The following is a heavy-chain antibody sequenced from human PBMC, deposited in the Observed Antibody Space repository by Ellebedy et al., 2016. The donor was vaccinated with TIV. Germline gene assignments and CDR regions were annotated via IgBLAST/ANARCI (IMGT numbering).Heavy chain of an antibody. CDR2: ISYDGSNK. CDR3: ARDRSGYSYAYFDY. D-gene: IGHD5-18*01. Sequence: GGSLRLXCAASGFTFSSYAMHWVRQAPGKGLEWVAVISYDGSNKYYADSVKGRFTISRDNSKNTLYLQMNSLRAEDTAVYYYARDRSGYSYAYFDYWGQGTLVTVSS. J-gene: IGHJ4*02. CDR1: GFTFSSYA. V-gene: IGHV3-30-3*01.